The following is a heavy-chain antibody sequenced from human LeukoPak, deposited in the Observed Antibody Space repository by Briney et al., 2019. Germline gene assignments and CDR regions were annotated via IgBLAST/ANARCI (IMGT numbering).Heavy chain of an antibody. Sequence: GESLQISCKGSGYNFTSYWIGWVRQLPGKGLEWMGIIYPGDSDTRYSPSFQAQVTISADKSISTAYLQWSSLKASDTAMYYCARLGQYSGYAHFDYWGQGTLVTVSS. CDR3: ARLGQYSGYAHFDY. V-gene: IGHV5-51*01. J-gene: IGHJ4*02. CDR2: IYPGDSDT. CDR1: GYNFTSYW. D-gene: IGHD5-12*01.